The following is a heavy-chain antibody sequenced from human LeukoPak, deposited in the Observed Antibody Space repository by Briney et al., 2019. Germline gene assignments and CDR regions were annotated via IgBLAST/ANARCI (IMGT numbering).Heavy chain of an antibody. CDR3: ASGPVVDNSHISDAFDI. D-gene: IGHD4-23*01. CDR2: IYSGGST. CDR1: GFTVSSNY. J-gene: IGHJ3*02. V-gene: IGHV3-53*01. Sequence: GGSLRLSCAASGFTVSSNYMSWVRQAPGKGLEWVSVIYSGGSTYYADSVKGRFTISRDNSKNTLYLQMNSLRAEDTAVYYCASGPVVDNSHISDAFDIWGQGTMVTVSS.